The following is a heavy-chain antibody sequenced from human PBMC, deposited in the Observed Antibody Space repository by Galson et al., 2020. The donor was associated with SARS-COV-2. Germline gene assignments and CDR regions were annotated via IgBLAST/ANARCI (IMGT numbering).Heavy chain of an antibody. CDR3: ARGTVSHYYYGMDV. CDR1: GFTFSSYA. J-gene: IGHJ6*02. Sequence: GESLKISCAASGFTFSSYAMHWVRQAPGKGLEWVAVISYDGSNKYYPDSVKGRFTISRDNSKNTLYLQMNSLRAEDTAVYYCARGTVSHYYYGMDVWGQGTTVTVSS. D-gene: IGHD4-4*01. CDR2: ISYDGSNK. V-gene: IGHV3-30-3*01.